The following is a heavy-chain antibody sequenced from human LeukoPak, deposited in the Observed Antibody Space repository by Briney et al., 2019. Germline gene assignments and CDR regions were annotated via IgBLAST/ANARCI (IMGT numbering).Heavy chain of an antibody. CDR3: ARDGGGGYNFDY. Sequence: PGRSLRLSCAASGFTFSNFGMHWVRQAPGKGLEWVTRISYDGSSEYYADSVKGRLTISRDNSKNTLYLQMNSLRGEDTAVYYCARDGGGGYNFDYWGQGTLVTVSS. V-gene: IGHV3-30*03. D-gene: IGHD5-24*01. CDR1: GFTFSNFG. CDR2: ISYDGSSE. J-gene: IGHJ4*02.